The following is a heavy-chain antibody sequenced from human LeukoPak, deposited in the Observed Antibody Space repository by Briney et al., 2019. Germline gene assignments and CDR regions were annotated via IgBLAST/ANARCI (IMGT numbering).Heavy chain of an antibody. CDR2: ISGSGGST. J-gene: IGHJ4*02. V-gene: IGHV3-23*01. Sequence: GGSLRLSCAASGFTVSSNYMSWVRQAPGKGLEWVSAISGSGGSTYYADSVKGRFTISRDNSNNTVYLQMNSVGVEDTAVYYCARVWFGYFFQWGQGALVTVSS. D-gene: IGHD3-10*01. CDR1: GFTVSSNY. CDR3: ARVWFGYFFQ.